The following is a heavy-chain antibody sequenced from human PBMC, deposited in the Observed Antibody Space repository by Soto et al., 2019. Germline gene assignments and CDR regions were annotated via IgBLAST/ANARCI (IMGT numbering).Heavy chain of an antibody. J-gene: IGHJ4*02. CDR2: ISAYNGNT. D-gene: IGHD4-17*01. CDR3: ATQAPYGDYKK. Sequence: GASVKVSCKASGYTFTSYGISWVRQAPGQGLEWMGWISAYNGNTNYAQKLQGRVTMTADTSTSTAYMELRSLRSDDTAVYYCATQAPYGDYKKWGQGTLVTVSS. CDR1: GYTFTSYG. V-gene: IGHV1-18*01.